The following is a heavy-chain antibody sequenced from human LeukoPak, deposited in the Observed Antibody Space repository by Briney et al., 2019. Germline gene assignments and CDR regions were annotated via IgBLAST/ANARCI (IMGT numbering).Heavy chain of an antibody. Sequence: PGGSLRLSCTASGFTFSNYGMHWVRQAPGKGLEWVAFIRYDGSEKYYADSVKGRFTISRDNSKNTLYLQMGSLRAEDMAVYYCARDHVWWGAFDIWGQGTMVTVSS. CDR2: IRYDGSEK. D-gene: IGHD3-16*01. V-gene: IGHV3-30*02. J-gene: IGHJ3*02. CDR3: ARDHVWWGAFDI. CDR1: GFTFSNYG.